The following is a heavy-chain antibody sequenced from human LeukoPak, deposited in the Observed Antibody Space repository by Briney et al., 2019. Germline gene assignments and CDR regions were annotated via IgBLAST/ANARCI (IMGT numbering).Heavy chain of an antibody. D-gene: IGHD1-7*01. CDR1: GFTFSNYW. CDR3: ARDPSGSSTTSFDF. CDR2: IISVGYTT. V-gene: IGHV3-74*01. Sequence: GGSLRLSCAASGFTFSNYWMHWVRQPPGKGLGWVSRIISVGYTTNYADSVKGGFTISRDNAKNTLYLQMNSLRAEDTAVYYCARDPSGSSTTSFDFWGQGTLVTVSS. J-gene: IGHJ4*02.